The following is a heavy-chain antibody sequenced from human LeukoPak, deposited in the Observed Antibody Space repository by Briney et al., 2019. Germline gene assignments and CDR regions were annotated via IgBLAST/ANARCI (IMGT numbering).Heavy chain of an antibody. D-gene: IGHD3-9*01. CDR1: GFTFDDYG. CDR2: INWNGGSI. CDR3: ARALTGHPPPYYYYMDV. Sequence: GGSLRLSCAASGFTFDDYGMGWVRQAPGKGLEWVSGINWNGGSIGYADSVKGRFTISRDNAKHSLYLQMNSLRAEDAALYHCARALTGHPPPYYYYMDVWGKGTTVTVSS. J-gene: IGHJ6*03. V-gene: IGHV3-20*01.